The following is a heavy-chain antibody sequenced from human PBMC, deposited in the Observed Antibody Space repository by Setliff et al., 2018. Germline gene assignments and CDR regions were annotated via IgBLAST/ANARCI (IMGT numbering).Heavy chain of an antibody. D-gene: IGHD2-2*01. V-gene: IGHV5-51*01. CDR2: IFPDSSRV. CDR3: ARHVVSTAMRYYFDS. Sequence: GESLKISCLASGYSFTSYSIGWVRQMPGRGLEWMGVIFPDSSRVRYSPSFQGQVTISADKSTSTAYLQWSRLKASDTAMYYCARHVVSTAMRYYFDSWGQGTVVTVSS. J-gene: IGHJ4*02. CDR1: GYSFTSYS.